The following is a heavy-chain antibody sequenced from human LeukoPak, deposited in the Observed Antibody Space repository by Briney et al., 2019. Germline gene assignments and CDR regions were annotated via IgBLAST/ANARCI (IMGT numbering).Heavy chain of an antibody. CDR2: IYPGDSDT. CDR3: AKSVGYYDSSGYRADAFDI. CDR1: GYSFTNYW. V-gene: IGHV5-51*01. D-gene: IGHD3-22*01. Sequence: PGESLKISCKGSGYSFTNYWIGWVRQMPGKGLTWMGIIYPGDSDTRYSPSFQGQVTISADKSISTAYLQWSSLKASDTAMYYCAKSVGYYDSSGYRADAFDIWGQGTMVTVSS. J-gene: IGHJ3*02.